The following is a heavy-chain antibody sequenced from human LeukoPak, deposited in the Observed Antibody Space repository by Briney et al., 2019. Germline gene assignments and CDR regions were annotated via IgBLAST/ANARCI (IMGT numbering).Heavy chain of an antibody. CDR2: IKSKTDGGTT. J-gene: IGHJ4*02. Sequence: GGSLRLSCAASGFTFSNAWMSWVRQAPGKGLEWVGRIKSKTDGGTTDYDAPVKGRFTISRDDSKNTLYLQMNSLKTEDTAVYYCTTVVTMVRGVILNDYWGQGTLVTVSS. CDR3: TTVVTMVRGVILNDY. D-gene: IGHD3-10*01. CDR1: GFTFSNAW. V-gene: IGHV3-15*01.